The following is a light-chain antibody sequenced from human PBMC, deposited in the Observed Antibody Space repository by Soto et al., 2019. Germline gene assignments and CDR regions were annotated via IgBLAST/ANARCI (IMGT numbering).Light chain of an antibody. Sequence: EIVMTQSPATLSVSPGERVTLSCRASQSVSRNFAWYQYIPGQAPRLLIYAASTRATGIPARFSGSGSGTEFTLSISSLRSEDYAVYYCHQYNNWPPWTFGQGTKVEIK. CDR2: AAS. V-gene: IGKV3-15*01. CDR1: QSVSRN. J-gene: IGKJ1*01. CDR3: HQYNNWPPWT.